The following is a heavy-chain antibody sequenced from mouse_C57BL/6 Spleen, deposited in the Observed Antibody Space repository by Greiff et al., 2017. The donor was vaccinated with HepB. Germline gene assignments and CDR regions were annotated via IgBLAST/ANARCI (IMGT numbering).Heavy chain of an antibody. CDR2: IYPGDGDT. CDR3: ARESYPGYFDY. D-gene: IGHD6-2*01. CDR1: GYAFSSYW. V-gene: IGHV1-80*01. Sequence: VKLVESGAELVKPGASVKISCKASGYAFSSYWMNWVKQRPGKGLEWIGQIYPGDGDTNYNGKFKGKATLTADKSSSTAYMQLSSLTSEDSAVYFCARESYPGYFDYWGQGTTLTVSS. J-gene: IGHJ2*01.